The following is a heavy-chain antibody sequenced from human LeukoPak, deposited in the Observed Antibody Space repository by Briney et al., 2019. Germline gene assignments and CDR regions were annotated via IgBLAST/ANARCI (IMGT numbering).Heavy chain of an antibody. Sequence: SGGSLRLSCAASGFTFSSYWMSWVRQAPGKGLEWVANIKEDGSEKYYVDSVKGRFTISRDNAKNSLYLQMHSLRAEDTAVYYCARPVYYGSGYYFDYWGQGTLVTVSS. CDR2: IKEDGSEK. CDR1: GFTFSSYW. D-gene: IGHD3-10*01. CDR3: ARPVYYGSGYYFDY. V-gene: IGHV3-7*01. J-gene: IGHJ4*02.